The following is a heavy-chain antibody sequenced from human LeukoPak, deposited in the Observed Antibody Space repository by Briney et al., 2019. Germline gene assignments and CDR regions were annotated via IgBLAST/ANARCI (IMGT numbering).Heavy chain of an antibody. CDR2: MNPNSGNT. Sequence: VKVSCKASGYTFTSYDINWVRQATGQGLEWMGWMNPNSGNTGYAQKFQGRVTMTRDTSISTAYMELSSLRSEDTAVYYCASNYYDSSGQAKIDAFDIWGQGTMVTVSS. CDR3: ASNYYDSSGQAKIDAFDI. D-gene: IGHD3-22*01. V-gene: IGHV1-8*01. CDR1: GYTFTSYD. J-gene: IGHJ3*02.